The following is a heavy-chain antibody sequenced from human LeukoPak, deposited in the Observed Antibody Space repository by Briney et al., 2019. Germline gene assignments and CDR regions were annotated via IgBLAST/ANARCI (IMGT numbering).Heavy chain of an antibody. Sequence: QPGRSLRLSCAASGFTFSSYAMHWVRQAPGKGPEWVAVISYDGSNKYYADSVKGRFTISRDNSKNTLYLQMNSLRAEDTAVYYCARDRDRRYFDYWGQGTLVTVSS. J-gene: IGHJ4*02. D-gene: IGHD1-14*01. CDR2: ISYDGSNK. V-gene: IGHV3-30*04. CDR3: ARDRDRRYFDY. CDR1: GFTFSSYA.